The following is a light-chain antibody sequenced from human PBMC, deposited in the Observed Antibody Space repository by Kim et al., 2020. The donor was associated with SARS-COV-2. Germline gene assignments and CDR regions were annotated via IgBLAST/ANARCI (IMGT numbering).Light chain of an antibody. Sequence: CGCTGESATRACSARQSVSINLSRVQQNPGQAPRLRINGASTRATGIPARCSGSGSGTEFTLTISSLQSEDFAVYYCQQYNNWPYTFGQGTKLEI. CDR1: QSVSIN. V-gene: IGKV3-15*01. CDR2: GAS. CDR3: QQYNNWPYT. J-gene: IGKJ2*01.